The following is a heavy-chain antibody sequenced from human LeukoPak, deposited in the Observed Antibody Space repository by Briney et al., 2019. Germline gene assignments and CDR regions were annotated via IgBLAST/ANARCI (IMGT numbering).Heavy chain of an antibody. CDR1: GASISSYY. V-gene: IGHV4-59*01. D-gene: IGHD6-13*01. Sequence: SETLSLTCTVSGASISSYYWSWIRQPPGKGLEWIGYIFYSGSTLYNPTLQSRVTISVDTSKNQFSLKLTSVTAADTAVYYCASGPYPAAGTDHQFDYRGEGTLVTVSS. J-gene: IGHJ4*02. CDR2: IFYSGST. CDR3: ASGPYPAAGTDHQFDY.